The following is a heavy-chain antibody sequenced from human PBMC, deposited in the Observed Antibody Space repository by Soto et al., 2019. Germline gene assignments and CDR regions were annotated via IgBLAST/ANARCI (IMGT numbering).Heavy chain of an antibody. J-gene: IGHJ4*01. V-gene: IGHV4-4*02. CDR1: GASISSGNW. CDR3: ASHRGNTFGPYDD. D-gene: IGHD3-16*01. CDR2: IYHSGST. Sequence: VQLQESGPGLVKPSGTLSLTCAVSGASISSGNWWSWVRQSPGKGLEWIGEIYHSGSTNHNPSLKRRVIISLDKSRNQFSLKLCSVTAADTAVYFCASHRGNTFGPYDDWGQGTQVTVSS.